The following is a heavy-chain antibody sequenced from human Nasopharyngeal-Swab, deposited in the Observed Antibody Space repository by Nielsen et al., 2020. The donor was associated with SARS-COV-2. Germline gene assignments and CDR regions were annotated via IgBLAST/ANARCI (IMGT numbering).Heavy chain of an antibody. J-gene: IGHJ3*02. CDR3: AALTIAAAGRVAFDI. CDR1: GGSISSYY. CDR2: IYYSGST. Sequence: SETLSLTCTVSGGSISSYYWSWIRQPPGKGLEWIGYIYYSGSTNYNPSLKSRVTISVDTSKNQFSLKLSSVTAADTAVYYCAALTIAAAGRVAFDIWGQGTMVTVSS. V-gene: IGHV4-59*01. D-gene: IGHD6-13*01.